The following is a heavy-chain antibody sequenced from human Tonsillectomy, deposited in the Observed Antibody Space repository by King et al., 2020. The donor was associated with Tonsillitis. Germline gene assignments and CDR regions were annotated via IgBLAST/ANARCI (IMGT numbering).Heavy chain of an antibody. CDR2: INPNSGDT. J-gene: IGHJ5*01. V-gene: IGHV1-2*02. CDR3: ATDLLEAVAVYFFAS. CDR1: GYTFTDFY. D-gene: IGHD6-19*01. Sequence: VQLVESGAEVKKPGASVKVSCKASGYTFTDFYIHWVRQAPGQGLEWMGWINPNSGDTNYAEKFQGRVTMTRDKSISTAYMELSSLSSDDTALYYCATDLLEAVAVYFFASWAQGTLVTVSS.